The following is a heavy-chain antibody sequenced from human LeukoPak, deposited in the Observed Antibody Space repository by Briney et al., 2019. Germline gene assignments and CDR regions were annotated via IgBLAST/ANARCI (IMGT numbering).Heavy chain of an antibody. CDR1: GGSISSYY. D-gene: IGHD3-16*01. CDR2: IYYSGST. Sequence: SETLSLTCTVSGGSISSYYWSWIRQPPGKGLEWIGYIYYSGSTNYNPSLKNRVTISVVTSKNPSSLKLSSVTAADTAVYYCARDPRFYYGMDVWGQGTTVTVSS. CDR3: ARDPRFYYGMDV. J-gene: IGHJ6*02. V-gene: IGHV4-59*01.